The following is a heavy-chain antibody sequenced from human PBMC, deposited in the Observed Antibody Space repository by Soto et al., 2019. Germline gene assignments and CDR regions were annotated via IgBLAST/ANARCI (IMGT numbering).Heavy chain of an antibody. V-gene: IGHV4-39*01. Sequence: PSETLSLTCTVSGGSISSRSYYWGWIRQTPGKGLEWIGSIYYSGSTYYRPSLKSRVHISEDTSKNQFSLKLSSVTAADTAVYYCVRVQIWFGESYGMDVWGQGTTVTVSS. CDR2: IYYSGST. CDR1: GGSISSRSYY. CDR3: VRVQIWFGESYGMDV. J-gene: IGHJ6*02. D-gene: IGHD3-10*01.